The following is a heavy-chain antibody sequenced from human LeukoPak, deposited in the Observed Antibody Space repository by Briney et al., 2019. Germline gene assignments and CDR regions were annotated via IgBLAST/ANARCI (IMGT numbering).Heavy chain of an antibody. Sequence: PGGSLRLSCAASGFTFSGYAMSWVRQAPGKGLEWVSAISGSGGSTYYADSVKGRFTISRDNPKNTLYLQMNSLRAEDTAVYYCAKDPAPREYCSGGSCYNDYWGQGTLVTVSS. CDR3: AKDPAPREYCSGGSCYNDY. CDR1: GFTFSGYA. D-gene: IGHD2-15*01. CDR2: ISGSGGST. J-gene: IGHJ4*02. V-gene: IGHV3-23*01.